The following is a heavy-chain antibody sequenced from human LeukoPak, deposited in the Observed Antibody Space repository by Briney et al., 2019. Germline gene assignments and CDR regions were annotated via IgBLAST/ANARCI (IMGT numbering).Heavy chain of an antibody. Sequence: GGSLRLSCAASGFILSDFTMNWVRQAPGKGLEWVSTISNTGVTHYADSVKGRFTISRDSAKNSQYLQIYSLRDEDTAVYYCARYYFGPGNYRTFDRWGQGTLVIVSS. D-gene: IGHD3-10*01. V-gene: IGHV3-69-1*01. CDR3: ARYYFGPGNYRTFDR. CDR2: ISNTGVT. CDR1: GFILSDFT. J-gene: IGHJ4*02.